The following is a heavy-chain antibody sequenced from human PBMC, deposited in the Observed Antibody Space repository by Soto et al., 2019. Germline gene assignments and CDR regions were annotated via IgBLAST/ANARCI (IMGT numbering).Heavy chain of an antibody. J-gene: IGHJ6*02. Sequence: QVHLVQSGAEVKEPGDSVRVSCEASGYTFTAYYIHWVRQAPGQGLEWMGWINPKFGDTAYAQDFQGRVSMTRDMSIRTVYMELSRLTSDDTAIYYCARNMDYYYGPGSGNGHGFWGQGTTVTVFS. CDR2: INPKFGDT. D-gene: IGHD3-10*01. CDR1: GYTFTAYY. CDR3: ARNMDYYYGPGSGNGHGF. V-gene: IGHV1-2*02.